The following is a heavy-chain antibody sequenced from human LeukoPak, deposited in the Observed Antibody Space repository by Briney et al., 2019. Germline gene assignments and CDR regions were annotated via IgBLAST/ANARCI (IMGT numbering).Heavy chain of an antibody. Sequence: PSETLSLTCTVSGGSISSYYWSWIRQPPGKGLEWIGSIYYSGSTYYNPSLKSRVTISVDTSKNQFSLKLSSVTAADTAVYYCASPHHCSGGSCYHYWGQGTLVTVSS. J-gene: IGHJ4*02. V-gene: IGHV4-39*01. CDR1: GGSISSYY. CDR2: IYYSGST. D-gene: IGHD2-15*01. CDR3: ASPHHCSGGSCYHY.